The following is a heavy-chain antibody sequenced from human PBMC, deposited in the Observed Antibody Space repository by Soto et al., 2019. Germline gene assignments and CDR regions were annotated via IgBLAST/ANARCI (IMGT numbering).Heavy chain of an antibody. CDR2: INVGNGNT. V-gene: IGHV1-3*01. J-gene: IGHJ4*02. D-gene: IGHD2-21*01. CDR3: ARVAMATTTKGIFYYDY. CDR1: GHTFTSHT. Sequence: GASVKVSCKASGHTFTSHTIHWLRQSPGQSFEWLGWINVGNGNTRSSHKFQDRVTIDRDTSASTVSMEVSSLRSEDTAIYFCARVAMATTTKGIFYYDYWGQGTLVTVSS.